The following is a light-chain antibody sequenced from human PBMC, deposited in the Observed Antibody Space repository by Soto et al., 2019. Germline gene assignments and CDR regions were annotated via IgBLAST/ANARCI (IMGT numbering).Light chain of an antibody. CDR3: QQGNSFPFT. Sequence: DIQMTQSPSSVSASAGDRVSITCRASQGISNWLAWYQQKPGRAPKLLIYAASSLQSGVSSRFSGSGSGTDFTLTISSLQPEDFATYYCQQGNSFPFTVGPGTKADIK. CDR1: QGISNW. V-gene: IGKV1D-12*01. J-gene: IGKJ3*01. CDR2: AAS.